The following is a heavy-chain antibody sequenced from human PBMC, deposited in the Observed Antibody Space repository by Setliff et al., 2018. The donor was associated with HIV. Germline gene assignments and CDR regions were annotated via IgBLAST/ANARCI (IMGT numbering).Heavy chain of an antibody. CDR3: ARRGIAAAGSDS. V-gene: IGHV4-39*01. J-gene: IGHJ4*02. CDR1: SGSISSSSYY. CDR2: IYHSGTT. Sequence: PSETLSLTCTVSSGSISSSSYYWGWIRQPPGKGLEWVGSIYHSGTTYYNPSLKSRVTISVDTSQNQFSLKLNSVTAADTAVYYCARRGIAAAGSDSWGQGTLVTVSS. D-gene: IGHD6-13*01.